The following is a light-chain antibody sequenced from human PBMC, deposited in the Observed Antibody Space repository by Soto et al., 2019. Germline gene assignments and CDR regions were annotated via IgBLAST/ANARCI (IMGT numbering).Light chain of an antibody. CDR1: QSISTW. Sequence: DIQMTQSPSTLSASVGDRVSITCRASQSISTWLAWYQQKPGKAPNLLISDASSLESGVPSRFSGSGSGTQFTLPISSLQPDDFASYYCQQYNSDPRPMSWTFGQGTNVE. J-gene: IGKJ1*01. CDR3: QQYNSDPRPMSWT. CDR2: DAS. V-gene: IGKV1-5*01.